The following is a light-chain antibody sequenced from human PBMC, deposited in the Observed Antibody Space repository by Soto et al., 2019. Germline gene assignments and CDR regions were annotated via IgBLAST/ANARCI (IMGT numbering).Light chain of an antibody. J-gene: IGLJ1*01. Sequence: QRVLKHAASVSGVAVQAGTISCTGKSCDLGSYNLVSWYQQHPGKAPKLMIYEVSERPAGVSNRFSGSKSANTASLTISGLQAEEEADYYCCSFARSRILFGTGTKVTVL. CDR2: EVS. CDR3: CSFARSRIL. CDR1: SCDLGSYNL. V-gene: IGLV2-23*02.